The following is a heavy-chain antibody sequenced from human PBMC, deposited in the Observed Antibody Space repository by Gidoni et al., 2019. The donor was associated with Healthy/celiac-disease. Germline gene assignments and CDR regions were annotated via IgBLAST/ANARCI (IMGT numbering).Heavy chain of an antibody. D-gene: IGHD3-10*01. J-gene: IGHJ4*02. CDR1: GFTFSSYA. CDR3: ARGSHYYGSPGGFDY. Sequence: QVQLVESGGGVVQPGRSLRLSCAASGFTFSSYAMPWVRQAHGKGLELVAVISYDGSNKYYADSVKGRFTISRDNSKNTLYLQMNSLRAEDTAVYYCARGSHYYGSPGGFDYWGQGTLVTVSS. CDR2: ISYDGSNK. V-gene: IGHV3-30*04.